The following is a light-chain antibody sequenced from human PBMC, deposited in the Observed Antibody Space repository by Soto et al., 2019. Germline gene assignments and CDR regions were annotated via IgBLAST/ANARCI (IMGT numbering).Light chain of an antibody. Sequence: EIVLTQSPGTLSLSPGERATLSCRASQSVSSSYLAWYQQKPGQAPRLLIYGASSRATGIPDRFSGSGSGTVFILNISRLEHDVVVVYCCQQYGCSPLYFFGRGTMVDIK. CDR3: QQYGCSPLYF. J-gene: IGKJ2*01. CDR2: GAS. CDR1: QSVSSSY. V-gene: IGKV3-20*01.